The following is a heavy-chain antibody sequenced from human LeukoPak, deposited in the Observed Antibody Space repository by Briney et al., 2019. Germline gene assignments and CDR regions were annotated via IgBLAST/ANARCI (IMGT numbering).Heavy chain of an antibody. D-gene: IGHD6-6*01. CDR2: IIPIVDTA. V-gene: IGHV1-69*13. CDR1: GGTFSSYA. J-gene: IGHJ6*02. Sequence: SVKVSCKASGGTFSSYAISWVRQAPGQGLEWMGGIIPIVDTANYAQKFQGRVTITADESTSTAYMELSSLRSEDTAVYYCARVSIAARLNYYYGMDVWGQGTTATVSS. CDR3: ARVSIAARLNYYYGMDV.